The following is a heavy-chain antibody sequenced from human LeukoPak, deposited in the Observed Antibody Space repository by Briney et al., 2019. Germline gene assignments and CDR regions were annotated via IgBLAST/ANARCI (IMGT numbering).Heavy chain of an antibody. CDR3: ARGPGNYYGSGSYYDP. V-gene: IGHV1-18*01. J-gene: IGHJ5*02. D-gene: IGHD3-10*01. Sequence: ASVKVSCKASGYTFTSYGISWVRQAPGQGLEWMGWISAYNGNTNYAQKLQGRVTMTTDTSTSTAYMGLGSLRSDDTAVYYCARGPGNYYGSGSYYDPWGQGTLVTVSS. CDR1: GYTFTSYG. CDR2: ISAYNGNT.